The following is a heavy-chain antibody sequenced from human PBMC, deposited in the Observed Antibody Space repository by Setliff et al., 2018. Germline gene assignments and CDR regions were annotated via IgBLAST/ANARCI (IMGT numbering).Heavy chain of an antibody. Sequence: GGSLRLSCVASGFTFSNYAIAWVRQAPGKGLEWVPGINWNGGSTGYADSVKGRFTISRDTAKNSLYLQMNSLRAEDTALYYCARDRYSSGRNNYWGQGTLVTVSS. D-gene: IGHD6-19*01. J-gene: IGHJ4*02. CDR2: INWNGGST. CDR3: ARDRYSSGRNNY. CDR1: GFTFSNYA. V-gene: IGHV3-20*04.